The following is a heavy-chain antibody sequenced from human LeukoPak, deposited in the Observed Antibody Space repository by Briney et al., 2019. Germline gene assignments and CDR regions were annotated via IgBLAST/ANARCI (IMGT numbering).Heavy chain of an antibody. V-gene: IGHV3-30*04. Sequence: GRSLRLSCAASGFTFSSYAMHWVRQAPGKGLEWVAVISYDGSNQYDADSVKGRFTISRDNSKNTLYLQMNSLRAEDTAVYYCASAYSSSWPFDYWAREPWSPSPQ. J-gene: IGHJ4*02. D-gene: IGHD6-13*01. CDR3: ASAYSSSWPFDY. CDR1: GFTFSSYA. CDR2: ISYDGSNQ.